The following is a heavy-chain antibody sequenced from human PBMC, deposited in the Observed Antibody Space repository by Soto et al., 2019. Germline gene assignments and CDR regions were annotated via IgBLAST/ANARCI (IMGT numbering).Heavy chain of an antibody. CDR1: GGSFSGYY. CDR2: INHSGST. CDR3: ARVIGKRLMTKVTTRGWFDP. Sequence: QVQLQQWGAGLLKPSETLSLTCAVYGGSFSGYYWSWIRQPPGKGLEWIGEINHSGSTNYNPSLKSRVTISVDTSKNQFSLKLSSVTAADTAVYYCARVIGKRLMTKVTTRGWFDPWGQGTLVTVSS. J-gene: IGHJ5*02. D-gene: IGHD4-17*01. V-gene: IGHV4-34*01.